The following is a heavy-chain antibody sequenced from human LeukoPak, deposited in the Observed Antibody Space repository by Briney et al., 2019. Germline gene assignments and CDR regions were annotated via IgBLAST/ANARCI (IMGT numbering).Heavy chain of an antibody. Sequence: SETLSLTCTVSGASISSYYWSWIRQPPGKGLEWIGYIHYSASTNYNLSLKSRVTISVHTSKHQFSLKLRSVTAADTAVYYCARGPGDYKQETYYYYYGMDVWGQGTTVTVSS. CDR1: GASISSYY. CDR3: ARGPGDYKQETYYYYYGMDV. V-gene: IGHV4-59*01. D-gene: IGHD4-17*01. J-gene: IGHJ6*02. CDR2: IHYSAST.